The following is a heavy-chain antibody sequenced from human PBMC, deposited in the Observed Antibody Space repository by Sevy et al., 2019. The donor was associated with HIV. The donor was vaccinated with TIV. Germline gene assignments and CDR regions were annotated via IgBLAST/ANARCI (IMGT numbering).Heavy chain of an antibody. CDR3: ARGGGIAARPGVYYYYYYGMDV. CDR2: INSSSNYV. Sequence: GGALRLSCAASGFTFSNYRMNWVRQAPGKGLEWVSSINSSSNYVYYADSVKGRFTISRDNAKNSLYLQMNSLRAEDTAVYYCARGGGIAARPGVYYYYYYGMDVWGQGTTVTVSS. D-gene: IGHD6-6*01. CDR1: GFTFSNYR. V-gene: IGHV3-21*01. J-gene: IGHJ6*02.